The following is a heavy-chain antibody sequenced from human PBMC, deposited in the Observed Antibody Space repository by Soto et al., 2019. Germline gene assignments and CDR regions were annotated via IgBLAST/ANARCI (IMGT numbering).Heavy chain of an antibody. Sequence: RLSCAASGFTFSSYAMHWVRQAPGKGLEWVAVISYDGSNKYYADSVKGRFTISRDNSKNTLYLQMNSLRAEDTAVYYCANEPTYWGQGTLVTVSS. D-gene: IGHD4-17*01. CDR3: ANEPTY. CDR2: ISYDGSNK. CDR1: GFTFSSYA. V-gene: IGHV3-30-3*02. J-gene: IGHJ4*02.